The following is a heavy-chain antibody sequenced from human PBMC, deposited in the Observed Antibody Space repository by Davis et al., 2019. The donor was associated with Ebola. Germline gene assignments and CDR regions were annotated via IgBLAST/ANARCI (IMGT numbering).Heavy chain of an antibody. CDR2: IIPIFGTA. CDR3: ASSSSEIGIDY. V-gene: IGHV1-69*06. CDR1: GGTFSSYA. J-gene: IGHJ4*02. D-gene: IGHD2-2*01. Sequence: AASVKVSCKASGGTFSSYAISWVRQAPGQGLEWMGGIIPIFGTANYAQKFQGRVTITADKSTSTAYMELSSLRSEDTAVYYCASSSSEIGIDYWGQGTLVTVSS.